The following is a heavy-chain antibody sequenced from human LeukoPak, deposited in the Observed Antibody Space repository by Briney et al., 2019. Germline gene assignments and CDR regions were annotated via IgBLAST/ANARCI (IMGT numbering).Heavy chain of an antibody. CDR2: MNPNSGNT. CDR3: ARRRAAAGTRWFDP. Sequence: GASVKVSCKASGYTFTSYDINWVRQATGQGLEWMGWMNPNSGNTGYAQKFQGRVTMTRNTSISTACMELSSLRSEDTAVYYCARRRAAAGTRWFDPWGQGTLVTVSS. J-gene: IGHJ5*02. V-gene: IGHV1-8*01. D-gene: IGHD6-13*01. CDR1: GYTFTSYD.